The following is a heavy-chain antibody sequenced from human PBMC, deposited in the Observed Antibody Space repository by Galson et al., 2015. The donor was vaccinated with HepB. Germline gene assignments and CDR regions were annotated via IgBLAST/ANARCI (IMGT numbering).Heavy chain of an antibody. CDR1: GFTFSSYA. Sequence: SLRLSCAASGFTFSSYAMSWVRQAPGKGLEWVSAISGSGGSTYYADSVKGRFTISRDNSKNTLYLQMNSLRAEATAVYYCAKDPYITMIVVVTLWEGMDVWGQGTTVTVSS. CDR3: AKDPYITMIVVVTLWEGMDV. V-gene: IGHV3-23*01. D-gene: IGHD3-22*01. J-gene: IGHJ6*02. CDR2: ISGSGGST.